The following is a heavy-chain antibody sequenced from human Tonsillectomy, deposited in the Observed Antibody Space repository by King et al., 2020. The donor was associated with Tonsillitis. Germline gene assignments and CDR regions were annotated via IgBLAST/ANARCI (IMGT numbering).Heavy chain of an antibody. J-gene: IGHJ5*02. D-gene: IGHD3-10*01. CDR2: ISGSGGST. Sequence: EVQLVESGGGLVQPGGSLRLSCAASGFTFSTYAMSWVRQAPGKGLEWVSAISGSGGSTYYADSVKGRFTISRDNSKNTLYLQMNSLRAEDTAVYYCAKGGLYYYGSGSPWTNWFDPWGQGTLVTVSS. CDR3: AKGGLYYYGSGSPWTNWFDP. V-gene: IGHV3-23*04. CDR1: GFTFSTYA.